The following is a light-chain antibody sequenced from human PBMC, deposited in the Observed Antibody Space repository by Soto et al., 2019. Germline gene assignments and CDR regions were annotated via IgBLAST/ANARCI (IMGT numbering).Light chain of an antibody. Sequence: DIPMTQSPSTLSASVGDRVTITCRASQSISSWLAWYQQKPGKAPKLLIYKASSLESGVPSRFSGSGSGTEFNLTISSLQPDDFATYYCQQYNSFPITFGQGTRLEIK. V-gene: IGKV1-5*03. CDR2: KAS. CDR3: QQYNSFPIT. J-gene: IGKJ5*01. CDR1: QSISSW.